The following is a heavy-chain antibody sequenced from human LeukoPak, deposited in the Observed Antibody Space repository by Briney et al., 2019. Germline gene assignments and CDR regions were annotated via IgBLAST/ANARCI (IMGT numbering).Heavy chain of an antibody. CDR3: VRGGLVRGTLNSLISFDV. V-gene: IGHV6-1*01. D-gene: IGHD3-10*01. Sequence: SQTLSLTCAISGDSVSRNNAGWSWIRQSPSRGLEWLARTYYRSKWYKDEAGSYKDEAGSLKNRITINADTAKNQVSLQVTSVTAEDTAMYYCVRGGLVRGTLNSLISFDVWGQGIMVTVSS. J-gene: IGHJ3*01. CDR1: GDSVSRNNAG. CDR2: TYYRSKWYKDEAGSYK.